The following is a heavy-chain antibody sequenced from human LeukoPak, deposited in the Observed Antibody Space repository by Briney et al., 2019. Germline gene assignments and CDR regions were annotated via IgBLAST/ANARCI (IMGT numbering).Heavy chain of an antibody. D-gene: IGHD1-26*01. CDR1: GYTFTGYY. CDR3: ARVEGATTEFYDY. V-gene: IGHV1-2*02. CDR2: INPNSGGT. Sequence: ASVKVSCKASGYTFTGYYIHWVRQAPGQGLEWMGWINPNSGGTNYAQKFQGRVTMTRDTSISTAYMELSRLRSDDTAVYYCARVEGATTEFYDYWGQGTLVTVSS. J-gene: IGHJ4*02.